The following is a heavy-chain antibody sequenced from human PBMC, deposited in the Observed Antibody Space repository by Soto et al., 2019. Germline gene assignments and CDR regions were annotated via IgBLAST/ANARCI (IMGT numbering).Heavy chain of an antibody. CDR3: AKAPFRRKAATIQYFQH. CDR2: ISWNSGSI. J-gene: IGHJ1*01. V-gene: IGHV3-9*01. Sequence: GGSLRLSCAASGFTFDDYAMHWVRQAPGKGLEWVSGISWNSGSIGYADSVKGRFTISRDNAKNSLYLQMNSLRAEDTALYYCAKAPFRRKAATIQYFQHWGQGTLVTVSS. CDR1: GFTFDDYA. D-gene: IGHD2-15*01.